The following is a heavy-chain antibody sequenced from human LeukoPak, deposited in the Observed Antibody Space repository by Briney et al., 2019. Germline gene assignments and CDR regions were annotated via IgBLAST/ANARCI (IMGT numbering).Heavy chain of an antibody. CDR3: ARDGQWLVYYYYYGMDV. V-gene: IGHV3-48*01. CDR2: ISSSSSTI. D-gene: IGHD6-19*01. J-gene: IGHJ6*02. Sequence: GGSLRLSCAASGFTFSNYWMDWVRQAPGKGLEWVSYISSSSSTIYYADSVKGRFTISRDNAKNSLYLQMNSLRAEDTAVYYCARDGQWLVYYYYYGMDVWGQGTTVTVSS. CDR1: GFTFSNYW.